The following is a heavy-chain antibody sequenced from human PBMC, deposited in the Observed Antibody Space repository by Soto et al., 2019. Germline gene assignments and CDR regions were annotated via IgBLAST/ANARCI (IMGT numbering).Heavy chain of an antibody. V-gene: IGHV3-23*01. CDR1: GFTFSTYA. D-gene: IGHD3-22*01. CDR2: VSDSGGTT. CDR3: AQRGGSGYYGAFDY. Sequence: PGGSLRLSCAASGFTFSTYAMTWVRQAPGKGLEWVSGVSDSGGTTYYADPVKGRFTISRDNSKNTLYLQMNSLRGEDTAVYYCAQRGGSGYYGAFDYWGQGTLVTVSS. J-gene: IGHJ4*02.